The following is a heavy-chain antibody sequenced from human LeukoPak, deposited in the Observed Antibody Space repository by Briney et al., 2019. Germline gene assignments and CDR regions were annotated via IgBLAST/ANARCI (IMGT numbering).Heavy chain of an antibody. V-gene: IGHV4-39*01. CDR2: YYYSGST. J-gene: IGHJ4*03. Sequence: SETLSLTCTVSGGSVTTGYYYWGWIRQPPGKALEWIGSYYYSGSTYYKPSLQSRVTISADTSKTQFSLRLNSVTPADTAVYYCARFYYGSGSYASNFDYWGQGTTVTVSS. D-gene: IGHD3-10*01. CDR1: GGSVTTGYYY. CDR3: ARFYYGSGSYASNFDY.